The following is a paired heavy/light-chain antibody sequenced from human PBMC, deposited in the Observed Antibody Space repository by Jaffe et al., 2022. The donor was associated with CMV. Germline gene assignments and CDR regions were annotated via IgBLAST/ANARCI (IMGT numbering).Light chain of an antibody. CDR2: AAS. Sequence: DIQMTQSPYSLSASVGDRVTLTCRASQDIRNSLAWYQRRPGEAPKLLLYAASRLQSGVPSRFSGSGSGTDYTLTISSLQPEDFATYYCQQYYTTLWTFGQGTKVEV. CDR3: QQYYTTLWT. V-gene: IGKV1-NL1*01. CDR1: QDIRNS. J-gene: IGKJ1*01.
Heavy chain of an antibody. Sequence: QVQLQESGPGLVKSSETLTLTCTVSGGSISSYYWSWFRQAPGEGLEWIGFVHYSGSTHYNPSLKSRVTMSVDTSKNQFSLKLTSVTAADTAFYYCAREYGGSSGYFDYWGQGTLVTVSS. CDR3: AREYGGSSGYFDY. V-gene: IGHV4-59*01. CDR1: GGSISSYY. CDR2: VHYSGST. D-gene: IGHD2-15*01. J-gene: IGHJ4*02.